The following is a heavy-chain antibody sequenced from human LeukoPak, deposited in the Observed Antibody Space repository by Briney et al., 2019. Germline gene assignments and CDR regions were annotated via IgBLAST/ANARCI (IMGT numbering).Heavy chain of an antibody. Sequence: GRSLRLSCAASGFSFSSYGMHWVRQAPGKGLEWVAVIWFDGSEKYYGDSVQGRFTISRNNANNTVDLEMKRLRADDTAVYYCAKVGEFETFGGNSNWYFDLWGRGTLVTVSS. CDR3: AKVGEFETFGGNSNWYFDL. CDR1: GFSFSSYG. V-gene: IGHV3-33*06. CDR2: IWFDGSEK. J-gene: IGHJ2*01. D-gene: IGHD4-23*01.